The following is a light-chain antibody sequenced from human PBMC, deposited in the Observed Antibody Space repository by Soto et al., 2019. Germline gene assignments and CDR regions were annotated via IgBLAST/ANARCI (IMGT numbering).Light chain of an antibody. CDR3: RQYGSSPLT. CDR1: QSVSNNY. V-gene: IGKV3-20*01. Sequence: EIVLTQSPGTLSLSPGERATLSCRASQSVSNNYLAWYQQKPGQAPRLLMYGTSNRPTGIPDNFSGSGSGTDFTLTISRLEPEDFAVYYCRQYGSSPLTFGQGTKLEIK. CDR2: GTS. J-gene: IGKJ2*01.